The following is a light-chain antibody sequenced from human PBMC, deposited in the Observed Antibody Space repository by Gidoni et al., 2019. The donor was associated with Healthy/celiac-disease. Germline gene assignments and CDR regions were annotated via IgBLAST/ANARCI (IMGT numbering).Light chain of an antibody. V-gene: IGLV2-14*01. CDR3: SSYTSSIYV. CDR2: DVR. CDR1: SSDVGGYNS. J-gene: IGLJ1*01. Sequence: QSALTQPASASWSPGQSITISCTGTSSDVGGYNSVSWYQQLPVKAPKLMIYDVRNRPSGVANRFSGSKSGNTASLTISGLQAEDEADYYCSSYTSSIYVFGTGTKVTVL.